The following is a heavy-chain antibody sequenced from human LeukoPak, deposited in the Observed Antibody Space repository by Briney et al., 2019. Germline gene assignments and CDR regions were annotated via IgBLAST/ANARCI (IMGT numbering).Heavy chain of an antibody. CDR1: GGSISSSNW. CDR3: ARVGLPPIQEGRPDSRRSAFYGPSIVLDNGILAVRGSVWDNWFDP. V-gene: IGHV4-4*02. CDR2: IYHSGST. Sequence: SETLSLTCAVSGGSISSSNWWSWVRQPPGKGLEWIGEIYHSGSTNYNPSLKSRVTISVDKSKNQFSLKLSSVTAADTAVYYCARVGLPPIQEGRPDSRRSAFYGPSIVLDNGILAVRGSVWDNWFDPWGQGTLVTVSS. D-gene: IGHD5/OR15-5a*01. J-gene: IGHJ5*02.